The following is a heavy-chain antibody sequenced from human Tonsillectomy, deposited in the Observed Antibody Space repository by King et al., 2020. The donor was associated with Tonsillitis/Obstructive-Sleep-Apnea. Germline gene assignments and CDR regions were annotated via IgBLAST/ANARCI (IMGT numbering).Heavy chain of an antibody. V-gene: IGHV1-18*01. CDR1: GYTFTSFG. CDR2: IAVYNGNT. J-gene: IGHJ3*02. CDR3: ARESAVLQFLEWLSPGAFEI. D-gene: IGHD3-3*01. Sequence: QLVQSGAEVKKPGASVKVSCKASGYTFTSFGISWVRQAPVQWLEWMDWIAVYNGNTNYAQNLQGRVTMTTDTYTSTAYMELRSLRSDDTAVYCCARESAVLQFLEWLSPGAFEIWGQGTMVTVSS.